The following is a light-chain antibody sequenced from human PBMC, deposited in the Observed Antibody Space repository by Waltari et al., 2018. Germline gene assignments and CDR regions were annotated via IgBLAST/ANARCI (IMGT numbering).Light chain of an antibody. Sequence: QSALPQPASVSGSPGRSITISCTSSSSHRGAYRFVSSYHHHPGKAPKLMIYDVSHRRSGVSNRFSGSKSGNTASLTISGLQPEDEADYYCSSYTSIIPPLLFGTGTKVTVL. CDR2: DVS. CDR3: SSYTSIIPPLL. J-gene: IGLJ1*01. V-gene: IGLV2-14*03. CDR1: SSHRGAYRF.